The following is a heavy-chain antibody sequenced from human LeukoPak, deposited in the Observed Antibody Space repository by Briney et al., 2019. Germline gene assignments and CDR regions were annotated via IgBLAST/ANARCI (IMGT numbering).Heavy chain of an antibody. V-gene: IGHV1-69*01. Sequence: ASVKVSCXASGGTFSSYAISWVRQARGQGLEWMAGIIPIFGTANYAQKFQGRVTITADESTSTAHMELSSLRSEDTAVYYCARTLRTNYDFWSGTIDYWGQGTLVTVSS. D-gene: IGHD3-3*01. CDR2: IIPIFGTA. J-gene: IGHJ4*02. CDR1: GGTFSSYA. CDR3: ARTLRTNYDFWSGTIDY.